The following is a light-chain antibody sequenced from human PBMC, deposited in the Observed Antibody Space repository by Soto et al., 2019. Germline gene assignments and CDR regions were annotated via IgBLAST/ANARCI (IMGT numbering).Light chain of an antibody. J-gene: IGKJ1*01. V-gene: IGKV1-6*01. CDR1: QGISAD. CDR2: AAS. Sequence: AIQMTQSPSSLSASVGDRVTITGRASQGISADLGWYQQKPGKAPKLLIYAASSLQSGVPSRFSGSGSGTDFTLTIISLQPEDFVTYYCLQDYNYPRTFCQGTKGEIK. CDR3: LQDYNYPRT.